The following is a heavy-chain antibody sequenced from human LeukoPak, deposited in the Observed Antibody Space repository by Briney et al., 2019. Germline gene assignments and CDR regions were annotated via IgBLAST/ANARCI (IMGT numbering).Heavy chain of an antibody. V-gene: IGHV1-46*01. J-gene: IGHJ4*02. CDR3: ATPRNYYDSSGYYDFDY. Sequence: GALVKVSCKASGYTFTSYYMHWVRQAPGQGLEWMGIINPSGGSTSYAQKFQGRVTMTEDTSTDTAYMELSSLRSEDTAVYYCATPRNYYDSSGYYDFDYWGQGTLVTVSS. CDR1: GYTFTSYY. D-gene: IGHD3-22*01. CDR2: INPSGGST.